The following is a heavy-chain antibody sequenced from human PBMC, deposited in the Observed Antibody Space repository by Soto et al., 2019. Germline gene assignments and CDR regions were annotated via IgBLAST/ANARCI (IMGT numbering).Heavy chain of an antibody. D-gene: IGHD1-7*01. V-gene: IGHV4-34*01. CDR3: ARAAYNWNYVEVTNWFDP. J-gene: IGHJ5*02. CDR2: INHSGST. Sequence: SETLSLTCAVYGGSFSGYYWSWIRQPPGKGLEWIGEINHSGSTNYNPSLKSRVTISVDTSKNQFSLNLSSVTAADTAVYYCARAAYNWNYVEVTNWFDPWGQGTLVTVSS. CDR1: GGSFSGYY.